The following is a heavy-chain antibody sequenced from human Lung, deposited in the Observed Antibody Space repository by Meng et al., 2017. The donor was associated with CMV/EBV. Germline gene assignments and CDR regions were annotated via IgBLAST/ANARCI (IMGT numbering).Heavy chain of an antibody. CDR2: IYSGGSST. D-gene: IGHD3-3*01. V-gene: IGHV3-23*03. CDR3: AKEYDFWSGSDHYYYYYGMDV. J-gene: IGHJ6*02. CDR1: GFTLSSYA. Sequence: GGSLRLXCAASGFTLSSYAMSWVRQAPGKGLEWVSVIYSGGSSTYYADSVKGRFTISRDNSKNTLYLQMNSLRAEDTAVYYCAKEYDFWSGSDHYYYYYGMDVWGQGXTVTVSS.